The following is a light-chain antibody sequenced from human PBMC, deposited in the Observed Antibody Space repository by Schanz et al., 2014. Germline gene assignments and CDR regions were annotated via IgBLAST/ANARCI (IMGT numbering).Light chain of an antibody. V-gene: IGLV2-8*01. CDR2: EDT. CDR1: SSDVGGYNY. Sequence: QSALTQPPSASGSPGQSVTISCTGTSSDVGGYNYVSWYQQHPGKAPKLMIYEDTKRPSGVPDRFSGSKSGNTASLTVSGLQAEDEADFYCSSYTSISTLEVFGGGTKLTVL. J-gene: IGLJ2*01. CDR3: SSYTSISTLEV.